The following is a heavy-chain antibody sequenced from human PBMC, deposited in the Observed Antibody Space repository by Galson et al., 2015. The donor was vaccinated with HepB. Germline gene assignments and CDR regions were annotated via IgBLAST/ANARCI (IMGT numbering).Heavy chain of an antibody. Sequence: SVKVSCKASGYTFTSYAMHWVRQAPGQRLEWMGWINAGNGNTKYSQKFQGRVTITRDTSASTAYMELSSLRSEDTAVYYCARGGIVVVVAATYSRFDPWGQGTLVTVSS. CDR3: ARGGIVVVVAATYSRFDP. D-gene: IGHD2-15*01. CDR1: GYTFTSYA. J-gene: IGHJ5*02. CDR2: INAGNGNT. V-gene: IGHV1-3*01.